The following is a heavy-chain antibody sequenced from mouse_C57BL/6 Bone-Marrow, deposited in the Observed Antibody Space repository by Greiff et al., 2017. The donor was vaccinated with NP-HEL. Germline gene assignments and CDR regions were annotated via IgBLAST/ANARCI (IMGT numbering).Heavy chain of an antibody. V-gene: IGHV1-5*01. D-gene: IGHD1-1*01. CDR3: TRCPYYYGSSYRYYYAMDY. J-gene: IGHJ4*01. CDR1: GYTFTSYW. Sequence: EVQLQQSGTVLARPGASVKMSCKTSGYTFTSYWMHWVKQRPGQGLEWIGAIYPGNSDTSYNQKFKGKAKLTAITSASTAYMELSSLTNEDSAVYYCTRCPYYYGSSYRYYYAMDYWGQGTSVTVSS. CDR2: IYPGNSDT.